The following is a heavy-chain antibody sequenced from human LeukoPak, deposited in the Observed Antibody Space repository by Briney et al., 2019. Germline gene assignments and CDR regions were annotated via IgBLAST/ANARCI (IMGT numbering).Heavy chain of an antibody. CDR2: ISGSGGST. D-gene: IGHD2-2*01. J-gene: IGHJ4*02. CDR3: AKDRAGKVVPAAIDY. V-gene: IGHV3-23*01. Sequence: QSGGSLRLSCAASGFTFSSYAMTWVRQAPGKGLEWVSAISGSGGSTYYADSVKGRFTISRDNSKNTLYLQMNSLRAEDTAVYYCAKDRAGKVVPAAIDYWGQGTLVTVSS. CDR1: GFTFSSYA.